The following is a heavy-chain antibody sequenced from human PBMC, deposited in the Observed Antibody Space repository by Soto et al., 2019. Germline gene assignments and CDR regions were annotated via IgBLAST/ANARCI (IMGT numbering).Heavy chain of an antibody. Sequence: SVKVSCKASGGTFSSYAISWVRQAPGQGLEWMGGIIPIFGTANYTQKFQGRVTITADESTSTAYMELSSLRSEDTAVYYCARDDGDYRTVDYWGQGTLVTVSS. CDR3: ARDDGDYRTVDY. CDR2: IIPIFGTA. CDR1: GGTFSSYA. D-gene: IGHD4-17*01. V-gene: IGHV1-69*13. J-gene: IGHJ4*02.